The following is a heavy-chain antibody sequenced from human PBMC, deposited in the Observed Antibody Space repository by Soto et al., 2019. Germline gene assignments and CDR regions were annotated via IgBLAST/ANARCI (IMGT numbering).Heavy chain of an antibody. D-gene: IGHD2-15*01. J-gene: IGHJ4*02. CDR2: IYHSGST. CDR1: GGSISSGGYS. V-gene: IGHV4-30-2*01. CDR3: ARTPSGSGGSCSWYYFDY. Sequence: QLQLQESGSGLVKPSQTLSLTCAVSGGSISSGGYSWSWIRQPPGKGLEWIGYIYHSGSTYYNPSLQSRVTISVDRSKNQFSLKLSSVTAADTAVYYCARTPSGSGGSCSWYYFDYWGQGTLVTVSS.